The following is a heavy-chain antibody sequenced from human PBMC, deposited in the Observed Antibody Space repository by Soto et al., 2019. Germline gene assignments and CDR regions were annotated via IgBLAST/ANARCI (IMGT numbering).Heavy chain of an antibody. CDR2: VYPGDSDT. Sequence: LGESLKISCKASGYSFTRDWIAWVRQMPGKGLEWMGIVYPGDSDTRYSSSFQGQVTISADKSISAAYLQWSSLKASDTAMYYCARLPSIRRNDYKYFDYWGQGTLVTVSS. CDR3: ARLPSIRRNDYKYFDY. J-gene: IGHJ4*02. CDR1: GYSFTRDW. V-gene: IGHV5-51*01. D-gene: IGHD4-4*01.